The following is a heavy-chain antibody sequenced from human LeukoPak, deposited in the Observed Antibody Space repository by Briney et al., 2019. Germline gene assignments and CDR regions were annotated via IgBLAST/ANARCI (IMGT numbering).Heavy chain of an antibody. D-gene: IGHD3-3*01. CDR1: GFTFSDYY. CDR2: ISSSGSTI. V-gene: IGHV3-11*01. J-gene: IGHJ6*03. CDR3: ARMVRVTIFGVVIPYYYYYMDV. Sequence: GGSLRLSCAASGFTFSDYYMSWIRQAPGKGLEWVSYISSSGSTIYYADSVKGRFTISRDNAKNSLYLQMNSLRAEDTAVYYCARMVRVTIFGVVIPYYYYYMDVWGKGTTVTVSS.